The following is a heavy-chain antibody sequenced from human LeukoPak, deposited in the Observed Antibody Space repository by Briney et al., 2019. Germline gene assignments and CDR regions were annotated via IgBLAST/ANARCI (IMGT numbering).Heavy chain of an antibody. J-gene: IGHJ3*02. CDR1: GFTFSSYA. D-gene: IGHD2-21*02. CDR3: AKDISQCGGDCYVDAFDI. CDR2: ISGSGGIT. V-gene: IGHV3-23*01. Sequence: GRSLRLSCAASGFTFSSYAMHWVRQAPGKGLEWVSGISGSGGITHYADSVRGRFTISRDNSKNTLYLQMNSLRAEDTAVYYCAKDISQCGGDCYVDAFDIWGQGTMVTVSS.